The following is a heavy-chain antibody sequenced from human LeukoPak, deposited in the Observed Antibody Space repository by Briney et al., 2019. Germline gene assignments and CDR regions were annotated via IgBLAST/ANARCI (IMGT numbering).Heavy chain of an antibody. D-gene: IGHD7-27*01. CDR3: GRPLQLGNYYYALDV. CDR1: GFTFTIFG. V-gene: IGHV3-74*01. CDR2: INNDGSNT. J-gene: IGHJ6*02. Sequence: GGSLRLSCAASGFTFTIFGLNWVRQAPGKGLVWVSRINNDGSNTTYADSVKGRFTISRDNAKNTLYLQMNSLRAEDTAVYYCGRPLQLGNYYYALDVWGQGTTVTVSS.